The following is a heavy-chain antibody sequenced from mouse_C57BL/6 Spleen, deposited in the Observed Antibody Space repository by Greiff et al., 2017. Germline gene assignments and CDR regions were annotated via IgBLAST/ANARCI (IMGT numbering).Heavy chain of an antibody. CDR2: IYPRSGNT. CDR1: GYTFTSYG. D-gene: IGHD1-1*01. CDR3: ARSYYVRYFDV. V-gene: IGHV1-81*01. Sequence: QVQLKQSGAELARPGASVKLSCKASGYTFTSYGISWVKQRTGQGLEWIGEIYPRSGNTYYNEKFKGKATLTADKSSSTAYMELRSLTSEHSAVYFWARSYYVRYFDVWGTGTTVTVSS. J-gene: IGHJ1*03.